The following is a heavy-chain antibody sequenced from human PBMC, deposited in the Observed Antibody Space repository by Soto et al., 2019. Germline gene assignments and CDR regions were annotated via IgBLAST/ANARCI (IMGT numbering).Heavy chain of an antibody. D-gene: IGHD6-13*01. CDR1: GGSISSYY. CDR3: ARDGAAGHYYYYGMDV. J-gene: IGHJ6*02. CDR2: IYYSGST. V-gene: IGHV4-59*01. Sequence: SETLSLTCTVSGGSISSYYWSWIRQPPGKGLEWIGHIYYSGSTNYNPSLKSRVTISVDTSKNQFSLKLSSVTAADTAVYYCARDGAAGHYYYYGMDVWGQGTTVTVSS.